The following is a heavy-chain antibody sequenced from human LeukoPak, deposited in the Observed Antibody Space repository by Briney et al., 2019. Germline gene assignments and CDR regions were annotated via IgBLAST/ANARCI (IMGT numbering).Heavy chain of an antibody. CDR3: ARMGAHDYDDQVDHHYYMDV. V-gene: IGHV3-20*04. Sequence: GWSLRLSCEASGFTFDDYGMTWVRQGPGKGLEWVCGINWDGSSTTYAASVEGRFTISRDNAKNSLSLLMSSLRVEDTALYYCARMGAHDYDDQVDHHYYMDVWGKGTTVTVSS. CDR2: INWDGSST. D-gene: IGHD4-17*01. J-gene: IGHJ6*03. CDR1: GFTFDDYG.